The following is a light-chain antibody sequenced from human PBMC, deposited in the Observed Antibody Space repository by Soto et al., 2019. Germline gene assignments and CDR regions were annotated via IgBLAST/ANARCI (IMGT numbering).Light chain of an antibody. CDR3: QQYNNWPPLT. V-gene: IGKV3D-15*01. J-gene: IGKJ4*01. CDR2: DAS. Sequence: IVVKQSPSTLSVYPGERATLSCRASQTVRNNYLAWYQQKPGQAPRLLIYDASSRATGIPDRFSGSGSGTEFTLTISSLQSEDFAVYYCQQYNNWPPLTFGGGTKVDI. CDR1: QTVRNN.